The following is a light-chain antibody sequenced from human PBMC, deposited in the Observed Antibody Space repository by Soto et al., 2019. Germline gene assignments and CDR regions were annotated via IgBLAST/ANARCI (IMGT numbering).Light chain of an antibody. CDR2: EVT. V-gene: IGLV2-14*01. CDR3: SSYTTNSPPVV. CDR1: SGDIGSYTY. J-gene: IGLJ2*01. Sequence: SVLPQPASVSGSPGQSITISCTGTSGDIGSYTYVSWYQQYPGKAPKLLISEVTNRPSGVSNRFSGSKSGNTASLTISGLQAEDEAHYYCSSYTTNSPPVVFGGGTKVTVL.